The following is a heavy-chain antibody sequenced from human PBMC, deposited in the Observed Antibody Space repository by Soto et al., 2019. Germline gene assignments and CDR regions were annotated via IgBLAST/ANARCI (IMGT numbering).Heavy chain of an antibody. CDR1: GFTFSSYV. V-gene: IGHV3-23*01. CDR3: ARPYGDYLYRDY. J-gene: IGHJ4*02. Sequence: GGSLRLSCAASGFTFSSYVMSWVRQAPGKGLEWVSAISRSGGSTYYADSVKGRFTISRDNSKNTLYLQMNSLRAEDTAVYYCARPYGDYLYRDYWGQGTLVTVS. D-gene: IGHD4-17*01. CDR2: ISRSGGST.